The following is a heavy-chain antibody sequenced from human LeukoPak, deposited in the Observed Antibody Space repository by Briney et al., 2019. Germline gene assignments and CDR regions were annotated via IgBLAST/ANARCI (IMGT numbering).Heavy chain of an antibody. CDR2: IYTSGST. CDR1: GGSISSGSYY. CDR3: AREGAAAPIRYYYYYYMDV. D-gene: IGHD6-13*01. J-gene: IGHJ6*03. Sequence: TSETLSLTCTVSGGSISSGSYYWSCIRQPAGKGLECIGRIYTSGSTNYNPSLKSRVTISVDTSKYQFSLKLSSVTAADTAVYYCAREGAAAPIRYYYYYYMDVWGKGTTVTVSS. V-gene: IGHV4-61*02.